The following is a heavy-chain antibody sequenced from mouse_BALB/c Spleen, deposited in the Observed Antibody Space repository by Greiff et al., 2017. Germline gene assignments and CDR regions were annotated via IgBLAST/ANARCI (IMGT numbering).Heavy chain of an antibody. D-gene: IGHD2-1*01. CDR2: ISSGGST. CDR3: ARGHYGNYVFYFDY. Sequence: EVKLMESGGGLVKPGGSLKLSCAASGFTFSSYAMSWVRQTPEKRLEWVASISSGGSTYYPDSVKGRFTISRDNARNILYLQMSSLRSEDTAMYYCARGHYGNYVFYFDYWGQGTTLTVSS. CDR1: GFTFSSYA. J-gene: IGHJ2*01. V-gene: IGHV5-6-5*01.